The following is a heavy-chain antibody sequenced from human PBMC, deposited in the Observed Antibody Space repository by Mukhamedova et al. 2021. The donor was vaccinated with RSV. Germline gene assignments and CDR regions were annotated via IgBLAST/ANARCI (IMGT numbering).Heavy chain of an antibody. Sequence: VRQAPGKGLEWVSSISGNGDTTHYADSVKGRFTFSRDNSKNMLFLQMDSLRAEDTAIYYCAKDRGPRYCSSASCGFDFWGQGTLV. CDR2: ISGNGDTT. V-gene: IGHV3-23*01. CDR3: AKDRGPRYCSSASCGFDF. J-gene: IGHJ4*02. D-gene: IGHD2-2*01.